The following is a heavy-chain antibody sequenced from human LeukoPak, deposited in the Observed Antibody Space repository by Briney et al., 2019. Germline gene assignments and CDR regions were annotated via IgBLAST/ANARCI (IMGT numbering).Heavy chain of an antibody. D-gene: IGHD6-13*01. Sequence: GGSLRLSCAASGITVSSNCMSWVRQAPGKGLEWVSVIYRGGSTYYADSVKGRFTISRDNSKNTLYLQMNSLRAEDTAVYYCARDTPHSSSWYVNYWGQGTLVTVSS. J-gene: IGHJ4*02. V-gene: IGHV3-66*01. CDR2: IYRGGST. CDR1: GITVSSNC. CDR3: ARDTPHSSSWYVNY.